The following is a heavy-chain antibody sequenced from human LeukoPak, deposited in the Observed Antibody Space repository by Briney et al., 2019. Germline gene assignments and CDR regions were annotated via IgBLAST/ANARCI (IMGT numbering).Heavy chain of an antibody. CDR1: GYSISSGYY. D-gene: IGHD1-1*01. CDR3: ARVNSGTTVDY. J-gene: IGHJ4*02. CDR2: IYHSGRT. Sequence: PSETLSLTCTVSGYSISSGYYWGWIRQPPGKGLEWIGSIYHSGRTFYNPSLKSRVTLSVDTSKNQFSLKLSSVTAADTAVYYCARVNSGTTVDYWGQGTLVTVSS. V-gene: IGHV4-38-2*02.